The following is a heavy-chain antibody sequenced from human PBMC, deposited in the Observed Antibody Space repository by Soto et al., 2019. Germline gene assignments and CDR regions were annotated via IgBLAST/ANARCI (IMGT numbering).Heavy chain of an antibody. V-gene: IGHV1-18*04. CDR2: ISTYNGYT. J-gene: IGHJ5*02. CDR3: ARDQVAVAGTDNWFDP. D-gene: IGHD2-15*01. CDR1: GYTFTACG. Sequence: ASVKVSCKASGYTFTACGISWVRQAPGQGLEWMGWISTYNGYTKYAQKIQGRVTMTIDTSTSTAYMELRSLRSDDTAVYYCARDQVAVAGTDNWFDPWGEGTLVTVSS.